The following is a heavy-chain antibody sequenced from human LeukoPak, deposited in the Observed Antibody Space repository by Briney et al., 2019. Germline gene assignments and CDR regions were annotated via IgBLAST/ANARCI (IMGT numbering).Heavy chain of an antibody. J-gene: IGHJ4*02. D-gene: IGHD6-13*01. CDR3: AKAHASWGTTWYNY. CDR1: GFTFLGYA. Sequence: GGSLRLSCSASGFTFLGYAMTWVRQAPGKGLDWVSSIVGSGGFSFYADSVKGRFTTSRDNSKKTLFLHMNSLRADDTAIYYCAKAHASWGTTWYNYWGQGILVTVSS. V-gene: IGHV3-23*01. CDR2: IVGSGGFS.